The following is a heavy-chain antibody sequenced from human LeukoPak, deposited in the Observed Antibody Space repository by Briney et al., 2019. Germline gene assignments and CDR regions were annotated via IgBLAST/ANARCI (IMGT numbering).Heavy chain of an antibody. D-gene: IGHD5-18*01. V-gene: IGHV4-59*07. CDR2: IYYSGST. CDR1: GGSISSYY. Sequence: ADTLSLTCTVSGGSISSYYWSWIRQPPGKGLEWIGYIYYSGSTNYNPSLKSRVTISVDTSKNQLSLKLSSVTAADTAVYYCARVYGYSYGYYFDYWGQGTLVTVSS. CDR3: ARVYGYSYGYYFDY. J-gene: IGHJ4*02.